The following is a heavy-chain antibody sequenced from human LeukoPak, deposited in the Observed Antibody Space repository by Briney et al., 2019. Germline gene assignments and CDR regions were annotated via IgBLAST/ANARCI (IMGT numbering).Heavy chain of an antibody. J-gene: IGHJ4*02. CDR1: GGSISGYY. V-gene: IGHV4-4*07. Sequence: KPSETLSLTCTVSGGSISGYYWSWIRQPAGKGLEWIGRIYTSGSTNYNPSLKSRVTMSVDTSKNQFSLKLSSVTAADTAVYYCARDSPNSSSWYVGVYFDYWGQGTLVTVSS. D-gene: IGHD6-13*01. CDR2: IYTSGST. CDR3: ARDSPNSSSWYVGVYFDY.